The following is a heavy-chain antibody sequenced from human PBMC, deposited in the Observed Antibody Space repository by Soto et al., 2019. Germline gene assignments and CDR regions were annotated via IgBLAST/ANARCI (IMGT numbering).Heavy chain of an antibody. CDR3: ARDLESFIHYYFYALDV. V-gene: IGHV3-30-3*01. CDR2: ISFDGSSQ. J-gene: IGHJ6*02. Sequence: GGSLRLSCAASGFTFSTYAMHWVRQAPGKGLEWVATISFDGSSQTYADSVKGRFTISRDDSKNTLYLQMSSLRGEDTAVYYCARDLESFIHYYFYALDVWGQGTTVTVSS. CDR1: GFTFSTYA. D-gene: IGHD3-10*01.